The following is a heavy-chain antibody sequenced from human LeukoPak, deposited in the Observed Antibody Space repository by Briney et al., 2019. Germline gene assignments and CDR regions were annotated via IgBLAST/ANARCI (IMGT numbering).Heavy chain of an antibody. Sequence: PGGSLRLSCEASGFTFSSYSIHWVRQAPGKGLEWVAVIWSDGSNKYYADSVKGRFTISRDNSKDTLYLQLNSLRAEDTAVYYCARASGSFDYWGQGTLVSVSS. CDR2: IWSDGSNK. CDR3: ARASGSFDY. J-gene: IGHJ4*02. D-gene: IGHD1-26*01. CDR1: GFTFSSYS. V-gene: IGHV3-33*01.